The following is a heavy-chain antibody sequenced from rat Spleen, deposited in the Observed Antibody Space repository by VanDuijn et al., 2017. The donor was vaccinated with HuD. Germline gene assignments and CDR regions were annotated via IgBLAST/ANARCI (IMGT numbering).Heavy chain of an antibody. Sequence: EVQLVESGGGLVRPGRSLKLSCVASGFTFSDYNMAWVRQAPKKGLEWVATISDEGSSTYYRDTVKGRFTISRYNAKSTLNLQMDSLKSEDTATYYCVRLLGAPDWYFDFWGPGTMVTVSS. CDR1: GFTFSDYN. V-gene: IGHV5-7*01. D-gene: IGHD5-1*01. CDR3: VRLLGAPDWYFDF. CDR2: ISDEGSST. J-gene: IGHJ1*01.